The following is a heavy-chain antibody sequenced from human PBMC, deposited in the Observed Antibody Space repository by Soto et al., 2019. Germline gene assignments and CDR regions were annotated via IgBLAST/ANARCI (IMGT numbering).Heavy chain of an antibody. J-gene: IGHJ4*02. Sequence: EVQLVQSGAEVKKPGESLRISCKGSGYSFTNYWISWVRQMPGKPLEWMGRIDPSDSYTTYSPSSQGHVTISSDKSTSTVYLQWSSLKASDTAMFYCARVKHCSITYCYLNFDHWGQGTLVTVSS. D-gene: IGHD2-8*01. CDR2: IDPSDSYT. CDR1: GYSFTNYW. CDR3: ARVKHCSITYCYLNFDH. V-gene: IGHV5-10-1*01.